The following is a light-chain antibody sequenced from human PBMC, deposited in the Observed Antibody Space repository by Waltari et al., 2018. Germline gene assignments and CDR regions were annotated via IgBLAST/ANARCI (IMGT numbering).Light chain of an antibody. CDR3: HQYNYWPPAYT. J-gene: IGKJ2*01. Sequence: EVVLTQSPGALSVSPGESATLSCRASRNVGSRLAWYQQTPGQAPRLLVYDAKNRATDVPARFSGSGYGTQFTLTISSLQSEDFGVYYCHQYNYWPPAYTFGQGTKLEIK. CDR1: RNVGSR. CDR2: DAK. V-gene: IGKV3-15*01.